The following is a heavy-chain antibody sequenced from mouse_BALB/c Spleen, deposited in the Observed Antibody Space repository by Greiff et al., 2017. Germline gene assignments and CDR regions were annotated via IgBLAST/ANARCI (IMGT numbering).Heavy chain of an antibody. Sequence: DVKLVESGGGLVKPGGSLKLSCAASGFTFSSYTMSWVRQTPEKRLEWVATISSGGGNTYYPDSVKGRFTISRDNAKNNLYLQMSSLRSEDTALYYCARYNYGNYYAFDYWGQGTTLTVSS. CDR1: GFTFSSYT. CDR2: ISSGGGNT. CDR3: ARYNYGNYYAFDY. V-gene: IGHV5-9*03. J-gene: IGHJ2*01. D-gene: IGHD2-1*01.